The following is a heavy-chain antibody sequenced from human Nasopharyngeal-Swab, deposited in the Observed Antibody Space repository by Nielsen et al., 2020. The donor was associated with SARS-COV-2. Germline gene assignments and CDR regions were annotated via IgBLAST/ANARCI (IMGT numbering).Heavy chain of an antibody. Sequence: GESLKISCAASGLIFSASAIHWVRPASGKGLEWVGRIGDKDHNYATTYGASVQGRFTIPRDDSKNTAFLQMDSLKTEDTALYYCTTDFYFDYWGQGTLVTVSS. CDR1: GLIFSASA. V-gene: IGHV3-73*01. J-gene: IGHJ4*02. CDR2: IGDKDHNYAT. CDR3: TTDFYFDY.